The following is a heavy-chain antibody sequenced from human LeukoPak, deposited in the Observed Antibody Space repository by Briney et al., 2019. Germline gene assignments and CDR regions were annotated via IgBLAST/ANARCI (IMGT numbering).Heavy chain of an antibody. D-gene: IGHD6-13*01. J-gene: IGHJ4*02. CDR1: XXXIXSSXYY. Sequence: SETLSLXXTXXXXXIXSSXYYWGWIRQPPGKGLEWMGRIYYSGSTYYNPSLKSRVTISVDTSKNQFSLKLSSVTAADTAVYYCARMEYSSSWVDYWGQGTLVTVSS. CDR3: ARMEYSSSWVDY. V-gene: IGHV4-39*01. CDR2: IYYSGST.